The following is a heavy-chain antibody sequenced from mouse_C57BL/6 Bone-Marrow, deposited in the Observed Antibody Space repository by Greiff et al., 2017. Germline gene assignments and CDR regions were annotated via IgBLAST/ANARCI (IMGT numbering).Heavy chain of an antibody. CDR3: TRDRTMVTTSYAMDY. Sequence: EVQLQESGEGLVKPGGSLKLSCAASGFTFSSYAMSWVRQTPEKRLEWVAYISSGGDYIYYADTVKGRFTISRDNARNTLYLQMSSLKSEDTAMYYCTRDRTMVTTSYAMDYWGQGTSVTVSS. CDR1: GFTFSSYA. D-gene: IGHD2-2*01. CDR2: ISSGGDYI. J-gene: IGHJ4*01. V-gene: IGHV5-9-1*02.